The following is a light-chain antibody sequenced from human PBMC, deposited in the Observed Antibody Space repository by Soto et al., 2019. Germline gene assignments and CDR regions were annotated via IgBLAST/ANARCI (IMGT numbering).Light chain of an antibody. CDR3: AAWDASLNGVV. Sequence: QSVLTQPPSASGTPGQRVTISCSGSSSNIGSNSVNWYQQLPGTAPKLLMYSSNQRPSGVPDRFSGSKSGTSASLAISGLQSEDEADYYGAAWDASLNGVVFGGGTKLTVL. J-gene: IGLJ2*01. CDR1: SSNIGSNS. CDR2: SSN. V-gene: IGLV1-44*01.